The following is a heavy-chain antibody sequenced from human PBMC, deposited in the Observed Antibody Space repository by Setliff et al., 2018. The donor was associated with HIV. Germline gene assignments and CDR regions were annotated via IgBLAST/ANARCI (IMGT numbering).Heavy chain of an antibody. V-gene: IGHV1-46*01. J-gene: IGHJ5*02. CDR2: ITPNGGSA. D-gene: IGHD6-19*01. CDR1: GYTFTNYY. Sequence: EASVKVSCKTSGYTFTNYYVHWVRQAPGQGLEWMGVITPNGGSANYAQKFQGRVTMTSDTSTSTAHMELRNLRSDDTAVYYCARDSGMAVVGTWRRLDPWGQGTLVTVSS. CDR3: ARDSGMAVVGTWRRLDP.